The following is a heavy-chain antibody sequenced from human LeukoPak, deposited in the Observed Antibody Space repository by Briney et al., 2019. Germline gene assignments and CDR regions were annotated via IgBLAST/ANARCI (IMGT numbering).Heavy chain of an antibody. CDR3: ARGRNRVVLRFSFDP. J-gene: IGHJ5*02. Sequence: SETLSLTCAVYGGSFSGYYWSWIRQPPGKGLEWIGEINHSGSTNYNPPLKRRVTISVDTSKNQFSLKLSSVTAADTAVYYCARGRNRVVLRFSFDPWGQGTLVTVSS. V-gene: IGHV4-34*01. CDR1: GGSFSGYY. CDR2: INHSGST. D-gene: IGHD3-3*01.